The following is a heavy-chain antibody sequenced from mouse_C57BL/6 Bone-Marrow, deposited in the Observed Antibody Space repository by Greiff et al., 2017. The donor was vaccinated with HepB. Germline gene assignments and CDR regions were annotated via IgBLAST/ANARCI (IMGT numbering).Heavy chain of an antibody. J-gene: IGHJ4*01. CDR3: ARKVITTVAMDY. CDR1: GYAFSSSW. CDR2: LYPGDGDT. V-gene: IGHV1-82*01. Sequence: VQLQESGPELVKPGASVKISCKASGYAFSSSWMNWVKQRPGKGLEWIGRLYPGDGDTNYNGKFKGKATLTADKSSSTAYMQLSSLTSEDSAVYFCARKVITTVAMDYWGQGTSVTVSS. D-gene: IGHD1-1*01.